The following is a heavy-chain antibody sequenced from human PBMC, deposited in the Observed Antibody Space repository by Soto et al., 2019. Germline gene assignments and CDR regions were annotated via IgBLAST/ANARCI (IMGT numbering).Heavy chain of an antibody. V-gene: IGHV1-24*01. Sequence: ASVKVSCKVSGYTLTELSMHWVRQAPGKGLEWMGGFDPEDGETIYAQKLQGGVTMTEDTSTDTAYMELSSLRSEDTAVYYCATGGELSYAFDIWGQGTMVTVSS. CDR3: ATGGELSYAFDI. CDR2: FDPEDGET. CDR1: GYTLTELS. D-gene: IGHD3-16*02. J-gene: IGHJ3*02.